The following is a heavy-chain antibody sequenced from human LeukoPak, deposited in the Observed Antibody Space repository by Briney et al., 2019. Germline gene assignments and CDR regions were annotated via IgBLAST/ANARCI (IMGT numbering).Heavy chain of an antibody. CDR3: ARGKWELLLTYYYYYMDV. Sequence: GASVKVSCKASGGTFSSYAISWVRQAPGQGLEWMGGIIPIFGTANYAQKFQGRVTITTDESTSTAYTELSSLRSEDTAVYYCARGKWELLLTYYYYYMDVWGKGTTVTVSS. CDR2: IIPIFGTA. V-gene: IGHV1-69*05. D-gene: IGHD1-26*01. J-gene: IGHJ6*03. CDR1: GGTFSSYA.